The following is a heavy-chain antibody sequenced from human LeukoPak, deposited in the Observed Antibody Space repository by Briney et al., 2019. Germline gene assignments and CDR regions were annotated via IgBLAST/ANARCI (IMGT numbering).Heavy chain of an antibody. J-gene: IGHJ3*02. CDR3: AKDQIPSYYDFMTGYYRSDAFDI. Sequence: GGSLRLSCAASGFTFSSYAMSWVRQAPGKGPEWVSAISGSGGSTYYADSVKGRFTISRDNSKNMLYLQMTSLRADDTAVYYCAKDQIPSYYDFMTGYYRSDAFDIWGQGTMVTVSS. D-gene: IGHD3-9*01. CDR1: GFTFSSYA. CDR2: ISGSGGST. V-gene: IGHV3-23*01.